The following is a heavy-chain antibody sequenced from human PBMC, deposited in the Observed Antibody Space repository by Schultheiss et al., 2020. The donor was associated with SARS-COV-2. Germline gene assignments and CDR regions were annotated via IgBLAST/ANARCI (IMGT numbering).Heavy chain of an antibody. Sequence: SETLSLTCTVSGGSISSYYWSWIRQPPGKGLEWIGYIYYSGGTNYSPSLKSRVTISVDTYKNQFSLNLSSVTAADSAVYYCARGNGWYFYWGQGTQVTVSS. J-gene: IGHJ4*02. CDR1: GGSISSYY. CDR3: ARGNGWYFY. CDR2: IYYSGGT. D-gene: IGHD6-19*01. V-gene: IGHV4-59*01.